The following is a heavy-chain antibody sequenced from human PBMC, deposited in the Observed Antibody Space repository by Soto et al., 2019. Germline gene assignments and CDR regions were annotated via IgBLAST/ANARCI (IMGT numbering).Heavy chain of an antibody. CDR1: GFTFSNYA. J-gene: IGHJ6*02. CDR2: ISGSGGST. D-gene: IGHD1-26*01. V-gene: IGHV3-23*01. CDR3: ANPPPTMESTIYYYYGMDV. Sequence: EVQLLESGGGLVQPGGSLRLPCAASGFTFSNYAMTWVRQAPGKGLEWVSAISGSGGSTYYADSVKGRFTISRDNSKNTLYLQMDSLRAEDTAVYYCANPPPTMESTIYYYYGMDVWGQGTTVTVSS.